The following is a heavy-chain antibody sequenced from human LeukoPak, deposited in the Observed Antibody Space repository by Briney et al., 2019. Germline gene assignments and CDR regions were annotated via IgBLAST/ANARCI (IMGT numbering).Heavy chain of an antibody. CDR2: IKQDGSEQ. D-gene: IGHD4-23*01. Sequence: GGSLRLSCAASGFTFSSFWMGWVRQAPGKGLERVANIKQDGSEQYYVDSVKGRFTISRDNAKNSLYLQMNSLRAEDTAVYYCASPGLSGGNSFDYWGQGTLVTVSS. CDR3: ASPGLSGGNSFDY. J-gene: IGHJ4*02. CDR1: GFTFSSFW. V-gene: IGHV3-7*05.